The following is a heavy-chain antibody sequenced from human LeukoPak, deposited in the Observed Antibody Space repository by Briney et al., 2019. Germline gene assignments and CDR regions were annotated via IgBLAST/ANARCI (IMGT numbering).Heavy chain of an antibody. CDR1: GYTFTSYA. D-gene: IGHD2-2*01. J-gene: IGHJ5*02. Sequence: ASVKVSCKASGYTFTSYAMHWVRQAPGQRLEWMGWINAGNGNTKYSQKFQGRVTITRDTSASTAYMELSSLRSEDTAVYYCARDSDQLLSYNWFDPWGQGTLVTVSS. CDR2: INAGNGNT. CDR3: ARDSDQLLSYNWFDP. V-gene: IGHV1-3*01.